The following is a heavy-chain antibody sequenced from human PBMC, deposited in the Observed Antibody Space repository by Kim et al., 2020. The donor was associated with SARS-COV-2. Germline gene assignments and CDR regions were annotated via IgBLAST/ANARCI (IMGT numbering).Heavy chain of an antibody. V-gene: IGHV3-23*01. D-gene: IGHD6-13*01. CDR1: GFTFSSFA. J-gene: IGHJ2*01. Sequence: GGSLRLSCAASGFTFSSFAMTWVRQAPGKGLEWVSVLSDSGGDTFYADSVKGRFTISRDNSKNTLYLQMNSLRAEDTAVYYCAKKGIAARGQWYFDLWGRDTLLTLSS. CDR3: AKKGIAARGQWYFDL. CDR2: LSDSGGDT.